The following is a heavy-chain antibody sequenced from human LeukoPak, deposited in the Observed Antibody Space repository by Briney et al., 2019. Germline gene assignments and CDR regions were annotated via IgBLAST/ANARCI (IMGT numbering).Heavy chain of an antibody. CDR2: IYSGGST. CDR1: GFTIRSNY. V-gene: IGHV3-53*01. CDR3: AREKTYYYDSSGYPGAFDI. Sequence: GGSLRLSCAASGFTIRSNYMSWVRQSPGKGLEWVSVIYSGGSTYYADSVKGRFTISRDNSKNTLYLQMNSLRAEDTAVYYCAREKTYYYDSSGYPGAFDIWGQGTMVTVSS. D-gene: IGHD3-22*01. J-gene: IGHJ3*02.